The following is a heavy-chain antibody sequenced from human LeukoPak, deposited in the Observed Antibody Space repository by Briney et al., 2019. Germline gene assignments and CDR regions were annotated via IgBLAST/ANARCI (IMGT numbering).Heavy chain of an antibody. V-gene: IGHV1-18*01. CDR3: ARDLGRYCSGGSCHYYSYYMDV. CDR1: GYAFTSYG. CDR2: ISTYNGNT. Sequence: ASVKVSCKASGYAFTSYGISWVRQAPGQGLEWMGWISTYNGNTNYAQKLQGRVTMTTDTSTSTAYMELRRLRSDDTAVYYCARDLGRYCSGGSCHYYSYYMDVWGKGTTVTVSS. D-gene: IGHD2-15*01. J-gene: IGHJ6*03.